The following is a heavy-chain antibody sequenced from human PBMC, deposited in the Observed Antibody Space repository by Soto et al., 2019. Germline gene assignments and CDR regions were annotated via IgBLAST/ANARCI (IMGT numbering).Heavy chain of an antibody. J-gene: IGHJ4*02. Sequence: QVQQVQSGAEVKKPGASVKVSCKASGYTFTSYDINWVRQATGQGLEWMGWVHPNNGHTGYAQKFQGRVTMTRNTSISTAYMELDSLRSEDTAVYYCVRLFYYGSGSWVEWGQGTLVTVSS. CDR1: GYTFTSYD. V-gene: IGHV1-8*01. D-gene: IGHD3-10*01. CDR3: VRLFYYGSGSWVE. CDR2: VHPNNGHT.